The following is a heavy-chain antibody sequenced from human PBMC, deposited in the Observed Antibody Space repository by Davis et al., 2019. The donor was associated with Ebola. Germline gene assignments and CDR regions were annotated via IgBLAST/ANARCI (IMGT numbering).Heavy chain of an antibody. D-gene: IGHD5-12*01. V-gene: IGHV6-1*01. CDR1: GDSVSINSAG. J-gene: IGHJ4*02. Sequence: PSETLSLTCAISGDSVSINSAGWNWIRQSPSRGLEWLGRTYYNSKWYNDYAVYLKSRININPDTSRNQFSLQLNSVTPEDTAVYYCARGWLRSAFDQWGQGTLVTVSS. CDR2: TYYNSKWYN. CDR3: ARGWLRSAFDQ.